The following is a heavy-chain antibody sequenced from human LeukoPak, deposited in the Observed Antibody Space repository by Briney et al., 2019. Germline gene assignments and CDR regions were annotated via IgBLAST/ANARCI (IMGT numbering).Heavy chain of an antibody. CDR1: GYTFTSYG. J-gene: IGHJ5*02. CDR2: ISAYNGNT. D-gene: IGHD3-9*01. V-gene: IGHV1-18*04. CDR3: ARGVFFDWLLEEYNWFDP. Sequence: ASVKVSCKASGYTFTSYGISWVRQAPGQGLEWMGLISAYNGNTNYAQKLQGRVTMTTDTSTSTAYMELRSLRSDDTAVYYCARGVFFDWLLEEYNWFDPWGQGTLVTVSS.